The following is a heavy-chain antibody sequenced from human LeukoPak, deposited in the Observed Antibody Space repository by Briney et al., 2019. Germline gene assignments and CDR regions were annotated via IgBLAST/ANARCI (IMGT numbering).Heavy chain of an antibody. Sequence: ASVKVSCKASGGTFSSYAISWVRQAPGQGLEWVGRIIPILGIANYAQKFQGRVTITADKSTSTAYMELSSLRSEDTAVYYCARDSSGYSSSWPFDIWGQGTMVTVSS. V-gene: IGHV1-69*04. CDR3: ARDSSGYSSSWPFDI. CDR2: IIPILGIA. J-gene: IGHJ3*02. D-gene: IGHD6-13*01. CDR1: GGTFSSYA.